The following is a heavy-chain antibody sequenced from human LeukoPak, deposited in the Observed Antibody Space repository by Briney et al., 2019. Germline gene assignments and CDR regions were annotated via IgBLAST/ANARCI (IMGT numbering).Heavy chain of an antibody. D-gene: IGHD3-16*01. V-gene: IGHV3-7*04. CDR3: ARDSTLSNY. J-gene: IGHJ4*02. Sequence: PGGSLRLSCAASGLTFSSYWMTWVRQAPGKGLEWVATIKYDGSETYYVDSVRGRFSISRDNAKNSLYLQMNSLRAEDTAVYCCARDSTLSNYWGQGTLVTVSS. CDR2: IKYDGSET. CDR1: GLTFSSYW.